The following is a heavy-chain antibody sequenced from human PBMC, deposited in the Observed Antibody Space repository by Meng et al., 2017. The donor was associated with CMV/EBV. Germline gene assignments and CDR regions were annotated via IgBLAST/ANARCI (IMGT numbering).Heavy chain of an antibody. CDR3: ARSMVVAGDWFDP. CDR1: GGSISSYY. J-gene: IGHJ5*02. CDR2: IYTSGST. D-gene: IGHD2-15*01. Sequence: QWQLRESGPGLGKPSETPSPTCTVSGGSISSYYWSWIRQPAGKGLEWIGRIYTSGSTNYNPSLKSRVNMSVDTSKNQFSLKLSSVTAADTAVYYCARSMVVAGDWFDPWGQGTLVTVSS. V-gene: IGHV4-4*07.